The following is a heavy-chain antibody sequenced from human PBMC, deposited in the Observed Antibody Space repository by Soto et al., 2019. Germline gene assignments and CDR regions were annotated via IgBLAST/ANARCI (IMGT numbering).Heavy chain of an antibody. J-gene: IGHJ4*02. V-gene: IGHV1-69*12. D-gene: IGHD5-12*01. CDR1: GDTFTNHV. CDR3: AGDLGSGYDRGDY. CDR2: IISLFGTP. Sequence: QVQLVQSGGEVKKPGSSVKVSCKASGDTFTNHVFNWVRQAPGQGLEWMGGIISLFGTPHYTQRFQGRVTITADESTGKSYLQMSSLRSEDTAVYYCAGDLGSGYDRGDYWGQGTLVTVSS.